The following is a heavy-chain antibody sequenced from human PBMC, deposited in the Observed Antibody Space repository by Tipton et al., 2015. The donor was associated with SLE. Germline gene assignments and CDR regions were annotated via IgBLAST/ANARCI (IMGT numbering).Heavy chain of an antibody. V-gene: IGHV1-18*01. CDR3: ARAQDSDY. J-gene: IGHJ4*02. Sequence: QSGPEVKKPGASVRVSCKASGYTFTSYGISWVRQAPGQGLEYMGWISTYNGDTNYAQNFQGRLTMTTDTPTSTAYMELRSLRSDDTAVYYCARAQDSDYWGQGTLVTVSS. CDR2: ISTYNGDT. CDR1: GYTFTSYG.